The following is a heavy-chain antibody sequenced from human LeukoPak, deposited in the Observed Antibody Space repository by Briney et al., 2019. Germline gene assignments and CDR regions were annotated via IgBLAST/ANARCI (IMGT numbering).Heavy chain of an antibody. V-gene: IGHV1-8*01. CDR2: MNPNSGNT. CDR3: ARGLGYCSGGSCYSDY. Sequence: GASVKVSCKASGYTFTSYDINWVRQATGQGVEWMGWMNPNSGNTGYAQKFQGRVTMTRNTSISTAYMELSSLRSEDTAVYYCARGLGYCSGGSCYSDYWGQGTLVTVSS. D-gene: IGHD2-15*01. CDR1: GYTFTSYD. J-gene: IGHJ4*02.